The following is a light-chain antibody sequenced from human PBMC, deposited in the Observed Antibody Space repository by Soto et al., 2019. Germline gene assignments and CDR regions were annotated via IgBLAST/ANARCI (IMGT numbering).Light chain of an antibody. V-gene: IGKV3-20*01. J-gene: IGKJ2*01. CDR2: GAF. CDR3: QQYARSPYT. CDR1: RSVPTGY. Sequence: DTELTQSPGTLSLSPGERATLSCRASRSVPTGYLAWYQQKPGQAPRLLIYGAFNRATGIPDRFSGSGSGIDFTLTISRLEPEDFAVYYCQQYARSPYTFGQGT.